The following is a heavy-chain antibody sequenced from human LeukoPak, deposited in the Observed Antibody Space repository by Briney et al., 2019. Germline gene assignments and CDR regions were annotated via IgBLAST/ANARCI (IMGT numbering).Heavy chain of an antibody. CDR3: TRTFDGSGSYPH. D-gene: IGHD3-10*01. V-gene: IGHV3-73*01. CDR1: GFTFSGSA. Sequence: GGSLRLSCAASGFTFSGSAMHWVRQASGKGLEWVGRIRSKANSYATAYAASVKGRFTICRDDSKNTAYLQMNSLKTEDTAVYYCTRTFDGSGSYPHWGQGTLVTVSS. CDR2: IRSKANSYAT. J-gene: IGHJ4*02.